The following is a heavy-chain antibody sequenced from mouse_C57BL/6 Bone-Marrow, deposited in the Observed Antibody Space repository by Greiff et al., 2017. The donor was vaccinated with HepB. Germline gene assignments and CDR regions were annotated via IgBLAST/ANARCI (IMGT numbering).Heavy chain of an antibody. D-gene: IGHD1-1*01. V-gene: IGHV1-18*01. CDR3: ARRVLTTVVEGYFDV. J-gene: IGHJ1*03. CDR2: INPNNGGT. Sequence: VQLQQSGPELVKPGASVKIPCKASGYTFTDYNMDWVKQSHGKSLEWIGDINPNNGGTIYNQKFKGKATLTVDKSSSTAYMELRSLTSEDNAVYYCARRVLTTVVEGYFDVWGTGTTVTVSS. CDR1: GYTFTDYN.